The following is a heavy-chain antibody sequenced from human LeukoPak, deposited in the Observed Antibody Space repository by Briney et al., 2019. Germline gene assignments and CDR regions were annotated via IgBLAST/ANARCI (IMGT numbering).Heavy chain of an antibody. V-gene: IGHV4-34*01. CDR3: ASRSALTGYLYYYSGMDV. CDR2: INHSGST. Sequence: SETLSLTCAVYGGSFSGCYWSWIRQPPGKGLEWIGEINHSGSTNYNPSLKSRVTISVDTSKNQFSLKLSSVTAADTAVYYCASRSALTGYLYYYSGMDVWGKGTPVTVSS. CDR1: GGSFSGCY. D-gene: IGHD3-9*01. J-gene: IGHJ6*04.